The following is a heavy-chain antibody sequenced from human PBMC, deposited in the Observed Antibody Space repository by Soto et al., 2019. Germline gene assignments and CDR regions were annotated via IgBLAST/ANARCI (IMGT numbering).Heavy chain of an antibody. Sequence: GGSLRLSCAASGFTFSNAWMNWVRQAPGKGLEWVGRIKSKTDGGTTDYAAPVKGRFTISRDDSKNTLYLQMNGLKAEDTAVYYCTTDLPSGSYRTPSYYYYYGTDVWGQGTTVTVSS. J-gene: IGHJ6*02. CDR1: GFTFSNAW. CDR3: TTDLPSGSYRTPSYYYYYGTDV. CDR2: IKSKTDGGTT. D-gene: IGHD1-26*01. V-gene: IGHV3-15*07.